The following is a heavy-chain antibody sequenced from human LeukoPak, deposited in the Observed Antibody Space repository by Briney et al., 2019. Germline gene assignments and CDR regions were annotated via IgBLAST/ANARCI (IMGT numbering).Heavy chain of an antibody. J-gene: IGHJ4*02. CDR3: TRDLY. V-gene: IGHV3-49*04. Sequence: GSLRLSCTGSGFTFGDYAMNWVRQAPGKGLEWVGFIRSKGDGGTAEYAASVKGRFTISRDDSKSIAYLQMNSLKTEDTAVYYCTRDLYWGQGTLVTVSS. CDR1: GFTFGDYA. CDR2: IRSKGDGGTA.